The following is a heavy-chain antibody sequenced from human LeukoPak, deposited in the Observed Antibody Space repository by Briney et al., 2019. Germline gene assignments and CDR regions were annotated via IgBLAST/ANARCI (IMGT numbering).Heavy chain of an antibody. D-gene: IGHD3-10*01. J-gene: IGHJ4*02. CDR1: GFSFSNYG. Sequence: GRSLRLSCAASGFSFSNYGMHWVRQAPGKGLEWVAVISYDGGNKYYADSVKGRYTISRDNSKNTVYLQMNSLRAEDTAVYYCAKDFWFGEHKAPLDYWGQGTLVTVSS. CDR2: ISYDGGNK. V-gene: IGHV3-30*18. CDR3: AKDFWFGEHKAPLDY.